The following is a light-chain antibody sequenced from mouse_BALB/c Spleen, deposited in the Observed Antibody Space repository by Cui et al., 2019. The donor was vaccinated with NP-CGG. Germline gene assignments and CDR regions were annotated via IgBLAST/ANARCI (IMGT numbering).Light chain of an antibody. CDR1: TGAVITSNY. CDR3: ALWYSNHWV. V-gene: IGLV1*01. CDR2: GTN. Sequence: AVVTQESGLTTSPGETVTVTCRSSTGAVITSNYANLVQEKPDHLFTGLIGGTNNRAPGVPARFSGSLIGDKAALTITGAQTEDEAIYFCALWYSNHWVFGGGTKLTVL. J-gene: IGLJ1*01.